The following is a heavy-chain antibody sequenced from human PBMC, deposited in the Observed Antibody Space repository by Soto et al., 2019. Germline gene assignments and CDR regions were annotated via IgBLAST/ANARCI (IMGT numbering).Heavy chain of an antibody. Sequence: GGSLRLSCAASGFTFSSYAMSWVRQAPGKGLEWVSAISGSGGSTYYADSVKGRFTISRDNSKNTLYLQMNSLRAEDTAVYYCAKDEYYYDSSGYSYLAGPPLGFSHLGYWGQGTLVTVSS. CDR3: AKDEYYYDSSGYSYLAGPPLGFSHLGY. D-gene: IGHD3-22*01. CDR2: ISGSGGST. V-gene: IGHV3-23*01. CDR1: GFTFSSYA. J-gene: IGHJ4*02.